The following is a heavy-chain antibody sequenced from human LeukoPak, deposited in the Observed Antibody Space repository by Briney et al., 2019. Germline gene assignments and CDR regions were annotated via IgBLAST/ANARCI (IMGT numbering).Heavy chain of an antibody. D-gene: IGHD2-15*01. CDR1: GYTFTSYD. Sequence: SVKVSCKASGYTFTSYDINWVRQATGQGLEWMGWMNPNSGNTGYAQKFQGRVTITADKSTSTAYMELSSLRSEDTAVYYCARDHTSGVVAATPYYFDYWGQGTLVTVSS. CDR3: ARDHTSGVVAATPYYFDY. V-gene: IGHV1-8*03. J-gene: IGHJ4*02. CDR2: MNPNSGNT.